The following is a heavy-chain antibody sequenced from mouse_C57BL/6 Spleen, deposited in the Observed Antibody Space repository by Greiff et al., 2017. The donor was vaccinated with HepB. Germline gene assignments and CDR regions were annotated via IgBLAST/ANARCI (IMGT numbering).Heavy chain of an antibody. D-gene: IGHD1-1*01. V-gene: IGHV1-4*01. CDR3: ARLPLYGSSTNWYFDV. Sequence: QVQLKQSGAELARPGASVKMSCKASGYTFTSYTMHWVKQRPGQGLEWIGYINPSSGYTKYNQKFKDKATLTADKSSSTAYMQLSSLTSEDSAVYYCARLPLYGSSTNWYFDVWGTGTTGTVSS. CDR1: GYTFTSYT. J-gene: IGHJ1*03. CDR2: INPSSGYT.